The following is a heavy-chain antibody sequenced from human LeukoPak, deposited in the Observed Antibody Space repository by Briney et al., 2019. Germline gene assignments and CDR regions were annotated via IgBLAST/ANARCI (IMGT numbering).Heavy chain of an antibody. CDR3: AKAGGYYYGSGDYDY. D-gene: IGHD3-10*01. CDR1: GFTFSSYA. V-gene: IGHV3-23*01. Sequence: GGSPRLSCAASGFTFSSYAMSWVRQAPGKGLEWVSAISGSGGSTYYADSVKGRFTISRDNSKNTLYLQMNSLRAEDTAVYYCAKAGGYYYGSGDYDYWGQGTLVTVSS. J-gene: IGHJ4*02. CDR2: ISGSGGST.